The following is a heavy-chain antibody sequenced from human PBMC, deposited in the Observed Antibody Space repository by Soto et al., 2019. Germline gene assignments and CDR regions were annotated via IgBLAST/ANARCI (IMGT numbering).Heavy chain of an antibody. V-gene: IGHV4-59*01. CDR2: IYYSGST. CDR3: GRSSHWFDP. J-gene: IGHJ5*02. Sequence: SETLSLTCTVSGGSISSYYWSWIRQPPGKGLEWIGYIYYSGSTNYNPSLKSRVTISVDTSKNQFSLKLSSVTAADTAVYYCGRSSHWFDPWGQGTLVTVSS. CDR1: GGSISSYY.